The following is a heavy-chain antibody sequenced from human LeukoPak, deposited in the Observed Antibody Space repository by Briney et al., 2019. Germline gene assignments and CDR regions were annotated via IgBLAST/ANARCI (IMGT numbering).Heavy chain of an antibody. Sequence: PGGSLRLSCAASGFTFSDYYMSWIRQAPGKGLEWVSYISSSGSTIYYADSVKGPFTISRDNAKNSLYLQMNSLRAEDTAVYYCARELEYYYYMDVWGKGTTVTVSS. J-gene: IGHJ6*03. CDR1: GFTFSDYY. D-gene: IGHD1-1*01. CDR2: ISSSGSTI. CDR3: ARELEYYYYMDV. V-gene: IGHV3-11*01.